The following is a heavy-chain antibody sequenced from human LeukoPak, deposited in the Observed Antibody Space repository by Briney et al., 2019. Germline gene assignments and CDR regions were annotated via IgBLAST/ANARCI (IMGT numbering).Heavy chain of an antibody. Sequence: AGGSLRLSCAASGFTFSTYDMNWVRQAPGKGLEWVSYISSSSRTISYADSVKGRFTISRDNSKNTLYLQMNSLRAEDTAVYYCAKDPQGRVVATIFLIWGQGTLVTVSS. J-gene: IGHJ4*02. V-gene: IGHV3-48*01. D-gene: IGHD5-12*01. CDR3: AKDPQGRVVATIFLI. CDR2: ISSSSRTI. CDR1: GFTFSTYD.